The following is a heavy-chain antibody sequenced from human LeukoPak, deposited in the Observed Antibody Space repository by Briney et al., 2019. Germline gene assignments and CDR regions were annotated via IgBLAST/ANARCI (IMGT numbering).Heavy chain of an antibody. CDR3: AKGLNYESSAAFDY. Sequence: GGSLRLSCTASGFAFSSYAMTWVRQAPGKGLEWVSGISGSGGSTYYADSVKGRFTLSRDNSRNTLYLQMNSLRAADTAVYYCAKGLNYESSAAFDYWGQGTLVTVSS. D-gene: IGHD3-22*01. J-gene: IGHJ4*02. CDR1: GFAFSSYA. CDR2: ISGSGGST. V-gene: IGHV3-23*01.